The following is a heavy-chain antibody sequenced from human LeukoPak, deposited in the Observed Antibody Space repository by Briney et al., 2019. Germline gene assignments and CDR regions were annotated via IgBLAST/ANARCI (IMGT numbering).Heavy chain of an antibody. CDR3: ARHNWTFDI. V-gene: IGHV4-38-2*01. Sequence: AETLSLTCVVSGYSISSGYHWGWIRQPPGKGLDWIGSIYRSGITYYNPSLKSRVTISVDTSKNQFSLKLGSVTAADTAVYYCARHNWTFDIWGQGTMVTASS. CDR2: IYRSGIT. CDR1: GYSISSGYH. D-gene: IGHD1-20*01. J-gene: IGHJ3*02.